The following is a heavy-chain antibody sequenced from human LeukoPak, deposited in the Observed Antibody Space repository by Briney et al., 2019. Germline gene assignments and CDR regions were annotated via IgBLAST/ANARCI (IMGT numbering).Heavy chain of an antibody. CDR1: GGTFENSG. CDR3: ARGQIGSYYVGAFDI. V-gene: IGHV1-69*13. CDR2: IFPISASP. J-gene: IGHJ3*02. D-gene: IGHD1-26*01. Sequence: GASVRVSCKASGGTFENSGISWVRQGPRQGLEWMGGIFPISASPSYAQKFQGRLTIPSDDSTSTTYMELSGLRSDDTAVYYCARGQIGSYYVGAFDIWGQGTMLIVSS.